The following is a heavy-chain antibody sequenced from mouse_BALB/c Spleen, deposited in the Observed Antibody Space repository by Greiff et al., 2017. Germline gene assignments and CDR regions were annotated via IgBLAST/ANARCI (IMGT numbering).Heavy chain of an antibody. J-gene: IGHJ4*01. CDR2: INPSTGYT. Sequence: QVQLQQSGAELAKPGASVKMSCKASGYTFTSYWMHWVKQRPGQGLEWIGYINPSTGYTEYNQKFKDKATLTADKSSSTAYMQLSSLTSEDSAVYYCRWLLRDAMDYWGQGTSVTVSS. CDR3: RWLLRDAMDY. D-gene: IGHD2-3*01. V-gene: IGHV1-7*01. CDR1: GYTFTSYW.